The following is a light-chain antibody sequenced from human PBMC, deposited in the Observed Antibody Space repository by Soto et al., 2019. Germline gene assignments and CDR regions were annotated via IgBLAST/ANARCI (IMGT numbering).Light chain of an antibody. CDR3: QLCGIAPFT. J-gene: IGKJ3*01. CDR1: QSVSSGY. V-gene: IGKV3-20*01. CDR2: GAS. Sequence: EIVLTQSPGPLSLSPGERATLSCRASQSVSSGYLAWYQQKPGRVPRLLIYGASNRAPGIPDRFTGSGSGTDFTLTIARVDTEDFAVYYCQLCGIAPFTFGPGTNVDI.